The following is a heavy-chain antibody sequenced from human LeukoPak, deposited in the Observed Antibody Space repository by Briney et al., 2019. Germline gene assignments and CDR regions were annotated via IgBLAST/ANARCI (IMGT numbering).Heavy chain of an antibody. CDR2: IIPIFGTA. V-gene: IGHV1-69*05. Sequence: ASVKVSCKAPGGTFSSYAISWVRQAPGQGHEWMGRIIPIFGTANYAQKFQGRVTITTDESTSTAYMELSGLRSEDTAVYYCASPRDGYNTFDYWGQGTLVTVSS. CDR3: ASPRDGYNTFDY. D-gene: IGHD5-24*01. J-gene: IGHJ4*02. CDR1: GGTFSSYA.